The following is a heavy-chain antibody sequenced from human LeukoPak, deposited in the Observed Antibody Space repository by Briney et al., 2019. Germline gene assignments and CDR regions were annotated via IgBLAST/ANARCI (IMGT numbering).Heavy chain of an antibody. Sequence: SETLSLTCTVSGGSISSYYWSWIRQPPGKGLEWIGYIYYSGSTNYNPSLKSRVTISVDRPKNQFSLKLSSVTAADTAVYYCARDRPDYYYYYMDVWGKGTTVTVSS. CDR2: IYYSGST. J-gene: IGHJ6*03. CDR3: ARDRPDYYYYYMDV. V-gene: IGHV4-59*12. CDR1: GGSISSYY.